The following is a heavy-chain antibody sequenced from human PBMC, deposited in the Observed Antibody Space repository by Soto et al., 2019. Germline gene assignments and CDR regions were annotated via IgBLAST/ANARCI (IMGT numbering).Heavy chain of an antibody. V-gene: IGHV1-3*01. CDR1: GYVFTKSA. J-gene: IGHJ4*01. D-gene: IGHD6-13*01. CDR3: ARDGVAAGNINFDY. Sequence: ASVKVSCKASGYVFTKSAMHWLRQSPGQRLEWMGWISGDSGNTKYSPKLQDRVTITRDTSASTAYMELSSLRSEDTALYYCARDGVAAGNINFDYWGQGTLVTVSS. CDR2: ISGDSGNT.